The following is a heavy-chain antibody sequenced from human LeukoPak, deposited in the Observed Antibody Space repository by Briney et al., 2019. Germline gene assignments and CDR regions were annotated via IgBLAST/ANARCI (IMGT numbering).Heavy chain of an antibody. CDR1: GYTFTGYY. J-gene: IGHJ4*02. CDR2: MNPKSGGT. CDR3: ARSPDILTGEKFDY. Sequence: ASVKVSCKASGYTFTGYYVHWVRQAPGQGLEWMGWMNPKSGGTDYAQKFEARVTMNRDTSISTAYMELSRLRFDDTAVYYCARSPDILTGEKFDYWGQGTLVTVSS. V-gene: IGHV1-2*02. D-gene: IGHD3-9*01.